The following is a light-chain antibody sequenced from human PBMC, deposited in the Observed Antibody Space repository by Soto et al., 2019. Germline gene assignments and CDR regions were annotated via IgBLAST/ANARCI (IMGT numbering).Light chain of an antibody. CDR1: QSISADY. J-gene: IGKJ3*01. CDR2: GGS. Sequence: EIVLTQSPGTLSLSPGGRAALSCRASQSISADYLVWYQQKPGQAPRLLIYGGSSRATGIPDRFSGSGSGTDFTLTISRLAPEDVAVYYCQHSGSSVFTFGPGTKVDIK. CDR3: QHSGSSVFT. V-gene: IGKV3-20*01.